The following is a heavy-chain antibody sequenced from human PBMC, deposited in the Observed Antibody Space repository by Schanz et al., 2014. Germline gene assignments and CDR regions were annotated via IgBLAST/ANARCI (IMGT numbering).Heavy chain of an antibody. V-gene: IGHV3-23*01. CDR1: GFTFGDYA. CDR2: ISGSGGST. Sequence: EVQLLESGGGLVQPGGSLRLSCAASGFTFGDYAMTWVRQAPGKGLEWVIVISGSGGSTYYADSVKGRFTISRDNSKNTLYLQMNSLRAEDTAVYYCVRDSFFAFDYWGQGTLVTVSS. D-gene: IGHD3-3*01. J-gene: IGHJ4*02. CDR3: VRDSFFAFDY.